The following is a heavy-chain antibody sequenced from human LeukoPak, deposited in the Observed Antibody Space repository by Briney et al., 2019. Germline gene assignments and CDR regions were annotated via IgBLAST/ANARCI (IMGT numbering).Heavy chain of an antibody. CDR2: ISYDGSNK. J-gene: IGHJ4*02. CDR3: ARDTNFDY. D-gene: IGHD1-1*01. V-gene: IGHV3-30-3*01. Sequence: GGSLRLSCAASGFTFSSYAMHWVRQAPGKGLEWVAVISYDGSNKYYADSVKGRFTISRDNSKNTLYLRMNSLRAEDTAVYYCARDTNFDYWGQGTLVTVSS. CDR1: GFTFSSYA.